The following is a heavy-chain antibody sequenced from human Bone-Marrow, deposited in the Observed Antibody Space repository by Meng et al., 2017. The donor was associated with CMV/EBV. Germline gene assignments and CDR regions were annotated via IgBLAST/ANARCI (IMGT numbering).Heavy chain of an antibody. V-gene: IGHV4-34*01. Sequence: SETLSLTCAVYGGSFSGYYWSWIRQPPGKGLEWIGEINHSGSTNYNPSLKSRVTISVDTSKNQFSLKLSSVTAADTGVYYCASLAAAGTLYNWFDPWGQGTLVTVSS. J-gene: IGHJ5*02. CDR2: INHSGST. CDR3: ASLAAAGTLYNWFDP. D-gene: IGHD6-13*01. CDR1: GGSFSGYY.